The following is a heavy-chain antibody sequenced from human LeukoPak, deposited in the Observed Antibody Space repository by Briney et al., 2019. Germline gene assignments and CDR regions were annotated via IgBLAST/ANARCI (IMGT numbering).Heavy chain of an antibody. Sequence: SETLSLTCTVSGGSISSYYWSWIRQPPGKGLEWIGYIYYSGSTNYNPSLKSRVTISVDTSKNQFSLKLSSVTAADTAVYYCARRRGRYCSGGSCYYDYWGQGTLVTVSS. V-gene: IGHV4-59*08. D-gene: IGHD2-15*01. J-gene: IGHJ4*02. CDR2: IYYSGST. CDR3: ARRRGRYCSGGSCYYDY. CDR1: GGSISSYY.